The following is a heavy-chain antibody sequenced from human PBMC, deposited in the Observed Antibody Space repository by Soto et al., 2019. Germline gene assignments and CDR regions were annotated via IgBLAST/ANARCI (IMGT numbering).Heavy chain of an antibody. CDR1: GFTFSTSE. CDR2: IHPSGQPI. J-gene: IGHJ3*01. Sequence: GGSLRLSCASSGFTFSTSEMYWVRQAPGKGLEWVSYIHPSGQPIFYADSVKGRFTISRDNAKNYLYLQMSSLRAEDSAVYYCARRDSRWGQGKMVTVSS. D-gene: IGHD3-22*01. CDR3: ARRDSR. V-gene: IGHV3-48*03.